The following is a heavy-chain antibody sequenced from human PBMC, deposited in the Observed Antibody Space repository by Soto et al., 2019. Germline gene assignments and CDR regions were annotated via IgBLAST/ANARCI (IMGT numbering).Heavy chain of an antibody. CDR3: ARGARSIWFGELLTNDAFDI. V-gene: IGHV3-33*01. J-gene: IGHJ3*02. CDR2: IWYDGSNK. CDR1: GFTFSSYG. Sequence: GGSLRLSCAASGFTFSSYGMHWVRQAPGKGLEWVAVIWYDGSNKYYADSVKGRFTISRDNSKNTLYLQMNSLRAEDTAVYYCARGARSIWFGELLTNDAFDIWGQGTMVTVSS. D-gene: IGHD3-10*01.